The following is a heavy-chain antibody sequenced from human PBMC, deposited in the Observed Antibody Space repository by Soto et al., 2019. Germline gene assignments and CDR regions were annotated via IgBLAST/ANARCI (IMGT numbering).Heavy chain of an antibody. CDR1: GVSISSYY. D-gene: IGHD3-22*01. Sequence: SDTLSLTCTVSGVSISSYYWSWIRPPPGKGLEWIGYIYYSGSTNYNPSLKSRVTISVDTSKNQFSLKLSSVTAADTAVYYCARGGDYYDSSGYYYYAFDIWGQGTMVT. V-gene: IGHV4-59*01. CDR2: IYYSGST. CDR3: ARGGDYYDSSGYYYYAFDI. J-gene: IGHJ3*02.